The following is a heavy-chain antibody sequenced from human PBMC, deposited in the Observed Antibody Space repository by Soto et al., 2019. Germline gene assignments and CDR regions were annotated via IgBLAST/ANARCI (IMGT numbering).Heavy chain of an antibody. Sequence: EVQLVESGGGLVKPGGSLRLSCAASGFTFSSYSMNWVRQAPGKGLVWVSSISSSTGYMYYADSVKGRFTISRDNAKNSLYLQMNSLRAEDTAVYYCARDFRDGYYFDYWGQGTLVTVSS. D-gene: IGHD5-12*01. J-gene: IGHJ4*02. CDR2: ISSSTGYM. CDR1: GFTFSSYS. CDR3: ARDFRDGYYFDY. V-gene: IGHV3-21*01.